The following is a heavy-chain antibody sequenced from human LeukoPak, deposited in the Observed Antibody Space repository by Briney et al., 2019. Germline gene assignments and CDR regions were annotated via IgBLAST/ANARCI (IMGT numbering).Heavy chain of an antibody. CDR3: ARDLSAYCGGDCYSGDAFDI. Sequence: PGGSLRLSCVVSGFTLSNYRMNWVRQAPGKGLEWVSSITSSSTYIYYADSVKGRFTISRDNAKNSLYLQMDSLRAEDTAVYYCARDLSAYCGGDCYSGDAFDIWGQGTMVTVSS. J-gene: IGHJ3*02. V-gene: IGHV3-21*01. D-gene: IGHD2-21*02. CDR2: ITSSSTYI. CDR1: GFTLSNYR.